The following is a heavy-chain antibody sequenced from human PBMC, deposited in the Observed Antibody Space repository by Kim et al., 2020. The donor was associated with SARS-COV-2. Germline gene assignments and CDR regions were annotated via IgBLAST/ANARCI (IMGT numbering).Heavy chain of an antibody. J-gene: IGHJ5*02. D-gene: IGHD2-2*03. CDR3: ARDRGYCSSTSCLSWFDP. Sequence: KSRVTISVDTSKNQFSLKLSSVTAADTAVYYCARDRGYCSSTSCLSWFDPWGQGTLVTVSS. V-gene: IGHV4-31*02.